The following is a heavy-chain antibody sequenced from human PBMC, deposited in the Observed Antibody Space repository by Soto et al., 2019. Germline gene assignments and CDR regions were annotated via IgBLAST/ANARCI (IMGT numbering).Heavy chain of an antibody. CDR2: IVVGSGNT. CDR3: AAGSGSDYTAFDI. CDR1: GFTFTSSA. J-gene: IGHJ3*02. V-gene: IGHV1-58*01. D-gene: IGHD1-26*01. Sequence: SVKVSCKASGFTFTSSAVQWVRQARGQRLEWIGWIVVGSGNTNYAQKFQERVTITRDMSTSTAYMELSSLRSEDTAVYYCAAGSGSDYTAFDIWGQGTMVTVS.